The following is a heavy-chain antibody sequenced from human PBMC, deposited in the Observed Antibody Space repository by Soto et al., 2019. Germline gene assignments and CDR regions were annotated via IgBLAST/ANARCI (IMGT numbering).Heavy chain of an antibody. CDR3: ARDISKTIFGVVNHQHEYYYYGMDV. CDR2: INPNSGGT. CDR1: GHTFTGYY. Sequence: ASVKVSCKASGHTFTGYYMHWVRQAPGQGLEWMGWINPNSGGTNYAQKFQGWVTMTRDTSISTAYMELSRLRSDDTAVYYCARDISKTIFGVVNHQHEYYYYGMDVWGQGTTVTVSS. V-gene: IGHV1-2*04. D-gene: IGHD3-3*01. J-gene: IGHJ6*02.